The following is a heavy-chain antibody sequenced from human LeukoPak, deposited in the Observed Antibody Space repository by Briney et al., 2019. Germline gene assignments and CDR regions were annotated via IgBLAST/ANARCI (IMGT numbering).Heavy chain of an antibody. CDR3: ARLTLSANDWCYDY. J-gene: IGHJ4*02. Sequence: PGGSLRLSCAAFGFTFSAYWMRWVRQAPGKGLEWVASIKEDGSEKYYVDSVKGRFTISRDNAKNSLYLQMNSLRAEDTAVYYCARLTLSANDWCYDYWGQGTLVTVSS. CDR2: IKEDGSEK. D-gene: IGHD5-12*01. CDR1: GFTFSAYW. V-gene: IGHV3-7*01.